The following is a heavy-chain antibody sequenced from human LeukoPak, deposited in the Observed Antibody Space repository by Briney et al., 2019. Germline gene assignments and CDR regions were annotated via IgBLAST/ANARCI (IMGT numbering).Heavy chain of an antibody. D-gene: IGHD6-13*01. V-gene: IGHV3-48*04. CDR3: ASGSWRYFEY. CDR1: GFTFSSYA. Sequence: GGSLRLSCAASGFTFSSYAMSWVRQAPGKGLEWVSYISSSDSITYYADSVKGRFTISRDNAKNSQYLQMNNLRAEDTAVYYCASGSWRYFEYWGQGTLVTVSS. J-gene: IGHJ4*02. CDR2: ISSSDSIT.